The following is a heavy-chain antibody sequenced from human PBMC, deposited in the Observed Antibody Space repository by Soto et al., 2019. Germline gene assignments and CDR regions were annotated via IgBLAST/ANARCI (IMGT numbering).Heavy chain of an antibody. Sequence: QVQLVQSGAEVKKPGSSVKVSCKASGGTFSSYAISWVRQAPGQGLEWMGGIIPIFGTANYAQKFQGRVTITADESTSTAYLELSSLRSEDTAVYYCATLNMTPVTYDQDGMDVWGQGTTVTVSS. CDR2: IIPIFGTA. D-gene: IGHD4-17*01. J-gene: IGHJ6*02. V-gene: IGHV1-69*01. CDR3: ATLNMTPVTYDQDGMDV. CDR1: GGTFSSYA.